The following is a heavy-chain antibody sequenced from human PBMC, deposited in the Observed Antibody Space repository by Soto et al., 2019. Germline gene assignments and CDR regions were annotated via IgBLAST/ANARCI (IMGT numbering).Heavy chain of an antibody. J-gene: IGHJ6*03. Sequence: ASVKVSCKASGYTFTSYAMHWVRQAPGQRLEWMGWINAGNGNTKYSQKFQGRVTITRDTSASTAYMELSSLRSEDTAVYYCARDNRKMTTHYYYYYYMDVWGKGTTVTVS. CDR2: INAGNGNT. CDR1: GYTFTSYA. V-gene: IGHV1-3*01. CDR3: ARDNRKMTTHYYYYYYMDV.